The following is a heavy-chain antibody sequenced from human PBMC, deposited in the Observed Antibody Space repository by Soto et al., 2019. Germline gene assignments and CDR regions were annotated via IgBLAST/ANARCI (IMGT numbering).Heavy chain of an antibody. J-gene: IGHJ4*02. V-gene: IGHV3-23*01. CDR1: GFTFSSYA. D-gene: IGHD4-17*01. CDR3: AKVGTDYGDYGALDY. Sequence: EVQLLESGGGLVQPGGSLRLSCAASGFTFSSYAMSWVRQAPGKGLEWVSAISGSSGSTYYADSVKGRLTISRDTSKNTLYLQMNSLRAEDTAVYYCAKVGTDYGDYGALDYWGQGTLVTVSS. CDR2: ISGSSGST.